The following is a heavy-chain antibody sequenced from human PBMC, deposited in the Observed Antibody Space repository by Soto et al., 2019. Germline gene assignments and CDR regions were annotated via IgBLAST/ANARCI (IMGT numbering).Heavy chain of an antibody. V-gene: IGHV4-31*03. J-gene: IGHJ4*02. Sequence: QVQLQESGPGLLKPSQTLSLTCTVSGASISSGEYYWSWIRQHPGKGLEWIGYISNTGSTYYNPLLKSRVIILLGTSIHQYCLTLMSLSASVTAIYYCASGLRGWVCYRPYYFDYWGRGTLVTVSS. D-gene: IGHD3-16*02. CDR1: GASISSGEYY. CDR2: ISNTGST. CDR3: ASGLRGWVCYRPYYFDY.